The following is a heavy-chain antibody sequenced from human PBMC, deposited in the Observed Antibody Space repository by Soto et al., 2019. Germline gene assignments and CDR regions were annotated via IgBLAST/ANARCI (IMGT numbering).Heavy chain of an antibody. CDR1: GGSISSGVYY. V-gene: IGHV4-31*03. CDR2: IYYSGST. D-gene: IGHD3-10*01. Sequence: QVQLQESGPGLVKPSQTLSLTCTVSGGSISSGVYYWSWIRQHPGKGLEWIGYIYYSGSTYYNPSLKSRVTISVDTSKNQFSLKLSSVTAADTAVYYCARVWEVLLWFGEPGGYFDYWGQGTLVTVSS. J-gene: IGHJ4*02. CDR3: ARVWEVLLWFGEPGGYFDY.